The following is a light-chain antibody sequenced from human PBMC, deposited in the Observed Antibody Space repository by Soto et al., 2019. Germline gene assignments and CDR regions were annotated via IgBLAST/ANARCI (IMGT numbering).Light chain of an antibody. Sequence: QSALTQPRSVSGSPGQSVTISCTGTSSDVGGYNYVSWYQQYSGKAPKVMIYDVSKRPSGVPDRFSGSKSGNSASLTISGLQADDEADYYCCSLTTSHTYVFGSGTKLTVL. CDR2: DVS. V-gene: IGLV2-11*01. CDR1: SSDVGGYNY. CDR3: CSLTTSHTYV. J-gene: IGLJ1*01.